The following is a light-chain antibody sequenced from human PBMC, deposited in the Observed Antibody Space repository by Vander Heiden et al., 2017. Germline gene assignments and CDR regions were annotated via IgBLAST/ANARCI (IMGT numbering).Light chain of an antibody. V-gene: IGKV1-5*01. CDR1: QSISSW. Sequence: DIQMTQSPSTLSASVGDRVTITCRASQSISSWLAWYQQKPGKAPKLLIDEASSLESGVPISSLQPDDFATYYCQQYKSYALTFGGGTKVEIK. CDR3: QQYKSYALT. CDR2: EAS. J-gene: IGKJ4*01.